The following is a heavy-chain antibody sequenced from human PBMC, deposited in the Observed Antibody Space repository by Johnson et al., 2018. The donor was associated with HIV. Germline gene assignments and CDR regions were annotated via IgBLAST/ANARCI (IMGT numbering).Heavy chain of an antibody. V-gene: IGHV3-33*08. Sequence: QVQLVESGGGLVQPGGSLRLSCGASGFSFSSYGMHWVRQAPGKGLEWVAVIWYDGRNKYYADSVKGRFTISRDNSKNTLYLQMNSLRAEDTAVYYCARDPELDYFDNRAFDIWGQGTMVTVSS. CDR3: ARDPELDYFDNRAFDI. CDR1: GFSFSSYG. D-gene: IGHD3-22*01. CDR2: IWYDGRNK. J-gene: IGHJ3*02.